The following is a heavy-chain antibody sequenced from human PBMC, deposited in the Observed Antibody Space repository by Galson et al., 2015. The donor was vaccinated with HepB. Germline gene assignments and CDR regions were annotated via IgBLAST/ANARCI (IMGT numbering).Heavy chain of an antibody. Sequence: SETLSLTCTVSGGSISSYYWSWIRQPPGKGLEWLGYIYYSGSTNYNPSLKSRVTISVGTSKNQFSLKLSSVTAADTAVYYCARGDDSSGYYYVGYWGQGTLVTVSS. CDR1: GGSISSYY. J-gene: IGHJ4*02. CDR3: ARGDDSSGYYYVGY. D-gene: IGHD3-22*01. V-gene: IGHV4-59*01. CDR2: IYYSGST.